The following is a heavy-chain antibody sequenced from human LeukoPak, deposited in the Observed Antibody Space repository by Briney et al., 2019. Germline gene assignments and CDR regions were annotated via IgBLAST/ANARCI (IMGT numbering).Heavy chain of an antibody. CDR3: ATEPREYCGSSASPNWLDA. D-gene: IGHD2-2*01. Sequence: SGGSLRLSCAASGFTFNSYAMSWVRQAPGKGLEWVSAISASGGTTYYADSVKGRFTISRDNTENTVYLQMNSLRVEDTALYYCATEPREYCGSSASPNWLDAWGQGTLVTVSS. V-gene: IGHV3-23*01. CDR2: ISASGGTT. CDR1: GFTFNSYA. J-gene: IGHJ5*02.